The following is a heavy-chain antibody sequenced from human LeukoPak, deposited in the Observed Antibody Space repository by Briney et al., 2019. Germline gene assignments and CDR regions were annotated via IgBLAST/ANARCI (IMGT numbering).Heavy chain of an antibody. CDR3: ARRHYGSGNIDS. Sequence: PSETLFLTCSVSSDSITSSSYLWVWVRQPPGKGLEWIGDIYSNGHISYNPSLKSRAAISVDTSKNQFSLNLSSVTAADTAVYNCARRHYGSGNIDSWGQGTLVTVSS. D-gene: IGHD3-10*01. CDR1: SDSITSSSYL. V-gene: IGHV4-39*01. CDR2: IYSNGHI. J-gene: IGHJ4*02.